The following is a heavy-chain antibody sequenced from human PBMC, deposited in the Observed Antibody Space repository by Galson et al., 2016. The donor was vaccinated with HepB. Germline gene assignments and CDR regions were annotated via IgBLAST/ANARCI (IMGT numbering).Heavy chain of an antibody. V-gene: IGHV3-33*01. J-gene: IGHJ4*02. CDR2: ISNDGSNK. CDR1: GFPFSGYG. Sequence: SLRLSCAASGFPFSGYGIHWVRQAPGKGLEWVAGISNDGSNKYYADSVKSRFTISRDNSKDTLYLQTNSLRAEDTAVYYCAREQWLIIRDHGGFDSWGQGTLVTVSS. D-gene: IGHD6-19*01. CDR3: AREQWLIIRDHGGFDS.